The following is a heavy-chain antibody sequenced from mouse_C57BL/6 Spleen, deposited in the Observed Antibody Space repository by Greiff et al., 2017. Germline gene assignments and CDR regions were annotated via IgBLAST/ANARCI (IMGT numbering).Heavy chain of an antibody. V-gene: IGHV5-17*01. CDR1: GFTFSDYG. D-gene: IGHD3-3*01. CDR2: ISSGSSTI. Sequence: VQLKESGGGLVKPGGSLKLSCAASGFTFSDYGMHWVRQAPEQGLEWVAYISSGSSTIYYADTVKGRFTISRDNAKNTLFLQLTSLGSEDTAMDYCAKGTAYYFDYWGQGTTLTVSS. J-gene: IGHJ2*01. CDR3: AKGTAYYFDY.